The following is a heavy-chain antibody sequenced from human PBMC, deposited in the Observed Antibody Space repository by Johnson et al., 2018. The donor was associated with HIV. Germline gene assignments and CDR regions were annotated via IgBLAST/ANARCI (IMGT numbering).Heavy chain of an antibody. Sequence: QVQLVESGGGVVQPGRSLRLSCAASGFTFNTYGMHWVRQAPGKGLEWVAVIWYDGSNKYYADSVKGRFTISRDSSKNTLYLQMNSLRAEETAVYYCAKDRIGLTMVPRAFDFWVQGTMVTVSS. D-gene: IGHD3-10*01. CDR3: AKDRIGLTMVPRAFDF. CDR2: IWYDGSNK. CDR1: GFTFNTYG. J-gene: IGHJ3*01. V-gene: IGHV3-33*06.